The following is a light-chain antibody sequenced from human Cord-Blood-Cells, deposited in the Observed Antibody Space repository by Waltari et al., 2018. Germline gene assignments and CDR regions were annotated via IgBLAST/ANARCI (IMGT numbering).Light chain of an antibody. CDR2: QDS. CDR3: QAWDSSTVV. J-gene: IGLJ2*01. CDR1: KLGDKY. V-gene: IGLV3-1*01. Sequence: SYELTQPPSVSVSPGQQASITCSGDKLGDKYACWYQQKPGQSPVLVIYQDSKRPSGIPERFSGSNYGNTATLTISGTQAMDEADYYCQAWDSSTVVFGGGTKLTVL.